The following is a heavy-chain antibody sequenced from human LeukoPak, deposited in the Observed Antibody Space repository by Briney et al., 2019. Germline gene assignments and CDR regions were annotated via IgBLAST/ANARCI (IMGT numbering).Heavy chain of an antibody. J-gene: IGHJ4*02. Sequence: PGRSLRLSCAASGFTFSSYAMHWVRQAPGKGLEWAAVISYDGSNKYYADSVKGRFTISRDNSKNTLYLQMNSLRAEDTAVYYCARDPEGGYSYGRVDYWGQGTLVTVSS. D-gene: IGHD5-18*01. CDR2: ISYDGSNK. CDR3: ARDPEGGYSYGRVDY. V-gene: IGHV3-30-3*01. CDR1: GFTFSSYA.